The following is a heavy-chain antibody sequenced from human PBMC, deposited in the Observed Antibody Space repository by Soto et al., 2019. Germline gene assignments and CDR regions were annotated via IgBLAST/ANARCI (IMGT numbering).Heavy chain of an antibody. CDR3: AKDHFGSGSYRFDY. CDR1: GFTFSNYA. CDR2: ISDGGGDT. D-gene: IGHD3-10*01. V-gene: IGHV3-23*01. J-gene: IGHJ4*02. Sequence: GGSLRLSCAASGFTFSNYAMNWVRQAPGKGLEWVSGISDGGGDTYYADSVKGRLTISRDNSKNTLYLQMTSLRAEDTAVYHCAKDHFGSGSYRFDYWGQGTLVTVSS.